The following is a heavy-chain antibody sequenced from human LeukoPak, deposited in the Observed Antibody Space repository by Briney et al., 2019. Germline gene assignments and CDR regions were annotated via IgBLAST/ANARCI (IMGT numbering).Heavy chain of an antibody. CDR3: TWSTMVRGVTIYWYFDL. Sequence: GGSLRLSCAASGFTFSNAWMSWVRQAPGKGLEWVGRIKSKTDGGTTDYAATVKGRFTISRDDSKNTLYLQMNSLKTEDTAVYYCTWSTMVRGVTIYWYFDLWGRGTLVTVSS. J-gene: IGHJ2*01. CDR1: GFTFSNAW. D-gene: IGHD3-10*01. V-gene: IGHV3-15*01. CDR2: IKSKTDGGTT.